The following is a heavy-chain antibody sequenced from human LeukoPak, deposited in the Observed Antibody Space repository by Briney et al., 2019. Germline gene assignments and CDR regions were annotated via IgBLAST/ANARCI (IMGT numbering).Heavy chain of an antibody. V-gene: IGHV1-69*13. CDR2: IIPIFGTA. CDR3: ARVYEEAYGSGSYYLAFDY. CDR1: GGTFSSYA. D-gene: IGHD3-10*01. J-gene: IGHJ4*02. Sequence: SVKVSCKASGGTFSSYAISWVRQAPGQGLEWMGGIIPIFGTANYAEKFQGRVTITADESTSTAYMELSSLRSEDTAVYYCARVYEEAYGSGSYYLAFDYWGQGTLVTVSS.